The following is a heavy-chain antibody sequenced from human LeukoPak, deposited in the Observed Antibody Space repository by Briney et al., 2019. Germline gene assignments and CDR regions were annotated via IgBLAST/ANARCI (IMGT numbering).Heavy chain of an antibody. J-gene: IGHJ5*02. CDR2: INHSGST. D-gene: IGHD1-14*01. CDR3: ARGRFRSPNWFDP. V-gene: IGHV4-34*01. CDR1: GGSFSGYY. Sequence: SETLSLTCAVYGGSFSGYYWSWIRQPPGKGLEWIGEINHSGSTNYNPSLKSRVTISVDTSKSQFSLKLSSVTAADTAVYYRARGRFRSPNWFDPWGQGTLVTVSS.